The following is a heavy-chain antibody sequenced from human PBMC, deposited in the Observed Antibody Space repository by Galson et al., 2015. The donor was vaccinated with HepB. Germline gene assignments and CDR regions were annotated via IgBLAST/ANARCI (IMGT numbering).Heavy chain of an antibody. CDR1: GYSFRGYW. Sequence: QSGAEVKKPGESLKISCKASGYSFRGYWIGWVRQKPGKGLEWVGIFYPGASDARYSPSFQGQVTISADRSISTAYLQWSSLKASDTAFYYCARLSAGPDYWGQGTLVTVPS. J-gene: IGHJ4*02. CDR2: FYPGASDA. V-gene: IGHV5-51*01. CDR3: ARLSAGPDY.